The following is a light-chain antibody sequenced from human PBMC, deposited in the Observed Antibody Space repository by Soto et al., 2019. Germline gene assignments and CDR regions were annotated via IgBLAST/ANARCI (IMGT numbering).Light chain of an antibody. J-gene: IGKJ3*01. Sequence: EIVLTQSPATPSLSPGERATLSCRASQSVDNYLAWYQQKPGQAPRLLIYDLSTRATGTPAMFSGSGTGTDLALSISSLDHEYFAVYCCQRRINRPLFTFRPGTKVDIK. CDR3: QRRINRPLFT. CDR1: QSVDNY. V-gene: IGKV3-11*01. CDR2: DLS.